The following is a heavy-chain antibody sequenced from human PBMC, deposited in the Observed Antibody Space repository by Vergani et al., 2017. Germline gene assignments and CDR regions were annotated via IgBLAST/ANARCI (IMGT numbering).Heavy chain of an antibody. CDR1: GYTFSSYG. D-gene: IGHD3-16*01. CDR2: ISVYSGDT. J-gene: IGHJ4*02. CDR3: ARGEWTGAARY. Sequence: QVQLVQSGAEVKKPGASVKVSCKASGYTFSSYGITWVRLAPGQGLEWMGWISVYSGDTSYAQKLQDRITMTTDTSTSTAYMDLRSLRSDDTAVYYCARGEWTGAARYGGQGTLVTVYS. V-gene: IGHV1-18*01.